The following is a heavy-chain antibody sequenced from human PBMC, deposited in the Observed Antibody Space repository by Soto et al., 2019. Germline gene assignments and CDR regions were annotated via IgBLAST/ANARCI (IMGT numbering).Heavy chain of an antibody. Sequence: VGSLRFSCTTSGFTFSDYHMDWIRQGPGKGLEWVGLIRPKANSHTTEYAASAKGRFIISRDDSKNSLYLQLNSLTTEDTAVYYCARGKNSFDFWGQGALVTVSS. J-gene: IGHJ4*02. V-gene: IGHV3-72*01. CDR3: ARGKNSFDF. CDR2: IRPKANSHTT. CDR1: GFTFSDYH.